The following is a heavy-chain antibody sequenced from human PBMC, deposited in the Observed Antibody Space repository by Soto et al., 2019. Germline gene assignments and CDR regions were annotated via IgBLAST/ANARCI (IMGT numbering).Heavy chain of an antibody. Sequence: QLQLQESGSGLVKPSQTLSLTCAVSGGSISSGGYSWSWIRQPPGKGLEWIGYIYHSGSTYYNPSLKSRVTISVDRSKNQFSLKLSSVTAADSVPYCCASHGNCVDCAVACFYCGQVT. CDR1: GGSISSGGYS. J-gene: IGHJ4*02. V-gene: IGHV4-30-2*01. CDR2: IYHSGST. CDR3: ASHGNCVDCAVACFY. D-gene: IGHD1-7*01.